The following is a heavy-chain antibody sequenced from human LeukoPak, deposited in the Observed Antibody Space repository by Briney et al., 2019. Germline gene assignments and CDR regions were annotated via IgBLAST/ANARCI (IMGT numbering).Heavy chain of an antibody. Sequence: GGSLRLSCAASGFTFSSYWMSWVRQAPGKGLEWVANIKQDGSEKYYVDSVKGRFTISRDNAKNSLYLQMNSLRAEDTAVYYCAGELGPAYYYYCYGMDVWGQGTTVTVSS. CDR3: AGELGPAYYYYCYGMDV. V-gene: IGHV3-7*01. CDR2: IKQDGSEK. J-gene: IGHJ6*02. CDR1: GFTFSSYW. D-gene: IGHD7-27*01.